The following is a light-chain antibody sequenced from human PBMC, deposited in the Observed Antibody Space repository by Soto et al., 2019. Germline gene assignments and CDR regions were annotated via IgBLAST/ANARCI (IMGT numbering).Light chain of an antibody. V-gene: IGKV3-20*01. CDR3: QQYGSSPYT. J-gene: IGKJ2*01. CDR2: GAS. CDR1: QSVRSNY. Sequence: EIVLTQSPGTLSLSPGERATLSCRASQSVRSNYLGWYQQKPGQAPRLLIYGASSRATGIPDRFSGSGSGTDFTLTISRLAPEDFAVYYCQQYGSSPYTFGQGTKLEIK.